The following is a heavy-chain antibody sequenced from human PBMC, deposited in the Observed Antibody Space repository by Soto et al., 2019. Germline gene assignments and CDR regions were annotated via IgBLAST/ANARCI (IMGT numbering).Heavy chain of an antibody. Sequence: SETLSLTCTVSGGSISSSSYYWGWIRQPPGKGLEWIGSIYYSGSTYYNPSLKSRVTISVDTSKNQFSLKLSSVTAADTAVYYCARRLLWFGELSMDRGMDVWGQGTTVT. J-gene: IGHJ6*02. CDR2: IYYSGST. CDR1: GGSISSSSYY. V-gene: IGHV4-39*01. CDR3: ARRLLWFGELSMDRGMDV. D-gene: IGHD3-10*01.